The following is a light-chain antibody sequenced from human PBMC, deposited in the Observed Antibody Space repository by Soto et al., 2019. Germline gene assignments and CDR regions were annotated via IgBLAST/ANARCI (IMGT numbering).Light chain of an antibody. CDR3: QQYITLPHT. V-gene: IGKV3-20*01. Sequence: EIVLTQSPGTLSLSPGERATLSCRASQSVSNNYLAWYQQKPGQAPRLLIYGISNRATGIPDRFSGSGSGTDFTLTISRLEPEDFVVYYCQQYITLPHTFGQGTKVDIK. CDR2: GIS. CDR1: QSVSNNY. J-gene: IGKJ2*01.